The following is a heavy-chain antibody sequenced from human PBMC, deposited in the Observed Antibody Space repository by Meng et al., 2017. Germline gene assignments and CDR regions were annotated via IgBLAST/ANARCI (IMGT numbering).Heavy chain of an antibody. V-gene: IGHV1-24*01. CDR3: ATDLRLGAFS. CDR1: GYTLTELS. Sequence: ASVKVSCKVSGYTLTELSMHWGRQAPGKGLEWMGGFDTEDGETIYAQKFQGRVTMTEDTSTDTAYMELSSLRSEDTAVYYCATDLRLGAFSWGQGTLVTVSS. D-gene: IGHD3-16*01. J-gene: IGHJ1*01. CDR2: FDTEDGET.